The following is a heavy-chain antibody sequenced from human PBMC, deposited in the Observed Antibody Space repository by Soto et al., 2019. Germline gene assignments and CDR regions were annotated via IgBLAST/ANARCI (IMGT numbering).Heavy chain of an antibody. J-gene: IGHJ5*02. D-gene: IGHD3-10*01. Sequence: QVQLQQWGAGLLKPSETLSLTCAVYSGSFSGYYWSWIRQPPGKGLEWIGEIYHSGSTNYNPSLKSRVTISVDTSKNQFSLKLNSVTAADTAVYYCASSAALYYYGSGSRGFDPWGQGALVTVSS. CDR1: SGSFSGYY. V-gene: IGHV4-34*01. CDR2: IYHSGST. CDR3: ASSAALYYYGSGSRGFDP.